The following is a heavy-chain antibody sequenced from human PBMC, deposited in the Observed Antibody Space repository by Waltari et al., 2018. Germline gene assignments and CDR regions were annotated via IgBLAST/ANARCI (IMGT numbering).Heavy chain of an antibody. CDR3: AKSRGFEY. V-gene: IGHV3-7*01. CDR2: INYDGSQK. Sequence: EVQLVVSVGGLVEPGVSLRLSCEASGFTFSRYWMSCVRQTPGKGLEWVANINYDGSQKYYVDSVKGRFTISRDNAKNSVYLQMNSLRVDDTAMYYCAKSRGFEYWGQGTLITVSS. D-gene: IGHD2-2*01. J-gene: IGHJ4*02. CDR1: GFTFSRYW.